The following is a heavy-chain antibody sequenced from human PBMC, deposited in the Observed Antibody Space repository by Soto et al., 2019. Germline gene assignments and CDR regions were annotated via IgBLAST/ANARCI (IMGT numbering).Heavy chain of an antibody. Sequence: QVQLVESGGGVVQPGRSLRLSCAASGFTFSSYGMHWVRQAPGKGLEWVAVISYDGSNKYYADSVKGRFTISRDNSKNTLYLQMNSLRAEDTVVYYCAKGVAVADTFDYWGQGTLVTVSS. CDR3: AKGVAVADTFDY. D-gene: IGHD6-19*01. J-gene: IGHJ4*02. CDR2: ISYDGSNK. CDR1: GFTFSSYG. V-gene: IGHV3-30*18.